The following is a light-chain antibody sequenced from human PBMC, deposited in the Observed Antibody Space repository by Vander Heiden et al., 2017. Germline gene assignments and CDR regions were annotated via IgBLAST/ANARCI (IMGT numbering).Light chain of an antibody. J-gene: IGKJ3*01. Sequence: DIVMTQSPDSLAGSLAVRATITCKSSQSVLRNSNNKNYLAWYQQKSGQPPKLLVYWASTRESGVPDRFSGSGSGTDFSLTISNLQAEDVAVYYCQQYSKTPFSFGPGTEVAIK. CDR3: QQYSKTPFS. V-gene: IGKV4-1*01. CDR1: QSVLRNSNNKNY. CDR2: WAS.